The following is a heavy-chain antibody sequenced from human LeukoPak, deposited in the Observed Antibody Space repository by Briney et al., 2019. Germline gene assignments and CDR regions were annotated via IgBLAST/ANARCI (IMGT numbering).Heavy chain of an antibody. CDR1: RFTFSSYS. V-gene: IGHV3-48*04. Sequence: HPGGSLRLSCAASRFTFSSYSMNWVRQAPGKGLEWVSYISTSGSTIYYADSVKGRFTISRDNAKNSLYLQMNSLRAEDTAVYYCATYLYKSLDYWGQGTLVTVSS. J-gene: IGHJ4*02. D-gene: IGHD3-10*01. CDR2: ISTSGSTI. CDR3: ATYLYKSLDY.